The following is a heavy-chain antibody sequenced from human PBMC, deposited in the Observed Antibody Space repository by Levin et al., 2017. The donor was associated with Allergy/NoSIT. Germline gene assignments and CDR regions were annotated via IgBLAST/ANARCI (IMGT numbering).Heavy chain of an antibody. CDR2: IYYSGST. J-gene: IGHJ3*02. CDR1: GGSISSYY. V-gene: IGHV4-59*01. D-gene: IGHD1-26*01. Sequence: GSLRLSCTVSGGSISSYYWSWIRQPPGKGLEWIGYIYYSGSTNYNPSLKSRVTISVDTSKNQFSLKLSSVTAADTAVYYCARSSWELPGEAFDIWGQGTMVTVSS. CDR3: ARSSWELPGEAFDI.